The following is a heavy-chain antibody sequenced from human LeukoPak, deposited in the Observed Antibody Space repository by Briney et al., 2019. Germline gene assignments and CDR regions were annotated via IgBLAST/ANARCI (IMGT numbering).Heavy chain of an antibody. J-gene: IGHJ5*02. CDR2: IWYDGSNK. CDR1: GLIFTNAW. V-gene: IGHV3-33*08. CDR3: ARGALYYDILTGPNGWFDP. Sequence: GGSLRLSCAASGLIFTNAWMTWVRQAPGKGLEWVAVIWYDGSNKYYADSVKGRFTISRDNSKNTLYLQMNSLRAEDTAVYYCARGALYYDILTGPNGWFDPWGQGTLVTVSS. D-gene: IGHD3-9*01.